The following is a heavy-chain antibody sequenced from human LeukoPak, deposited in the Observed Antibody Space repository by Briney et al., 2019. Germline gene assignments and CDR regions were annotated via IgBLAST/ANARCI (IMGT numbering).Heavy chain of an antibody. D-gene: IGHD3-22*01. J-gene: IGHJ4*02. Sequence: GSLRLSCAASGFTFSSYAMSWVRQAPGKGLEWVSAISGSGGSTYYADSVKGRFTISRDNSKNTLYLQMNSLRAEDTAAYYCAKDRAPDYYDSSGYPIDYWGQGTLVTVSS. CDR1: GFTFSSYA. CDR3: AKDRAPDYYDSSGYPIDY. CDR2: ISGSGGST. V-gene: IGHV3-23*01.